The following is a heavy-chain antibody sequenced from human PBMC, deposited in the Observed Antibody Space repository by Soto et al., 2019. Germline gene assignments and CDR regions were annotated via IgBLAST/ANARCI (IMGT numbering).Heavy chain of an antibody. V-gene: IGHV6-1*01. CDR3: ARNGGYPYYYYYGMDV. Sequence: SQTLSLTCAISGDSVSSNSAAWNWIRQSPSRGLEWLGRTYYRSKWYNDYAVSVKSRITINPDTSENQFSLQLNSVTPEDTAVYYCARNGGYPYYYYYGMDVWGQGTTVTVSS. D-gene: IGHD3-22*01. J-gene: IGHJ6*02. CDR2: TYYRSKWYN. CDR1: GDSVSSNSAA.